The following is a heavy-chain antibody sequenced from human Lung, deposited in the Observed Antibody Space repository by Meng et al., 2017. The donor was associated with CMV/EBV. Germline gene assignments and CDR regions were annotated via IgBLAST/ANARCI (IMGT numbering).Heavy chain of an antibody. J-gene: IGHJ4*02. V-gene: IGHV3-48*03. CDR2: INPSGSVM. CDR1: GLTFSSFE. D-gene: IGHD2-8*01. CDR3: TTYNRYGSNAHFFDY. Sequence: SCAASGLTFSSFEMNWVRQSPGRGLEWLAYINPSGSVMEYAYSVPGRITITRDNAKNSVYVKMNILRVETTAVYYCTTYNRYGSNAHFFDYWGQGTXVTVSS.